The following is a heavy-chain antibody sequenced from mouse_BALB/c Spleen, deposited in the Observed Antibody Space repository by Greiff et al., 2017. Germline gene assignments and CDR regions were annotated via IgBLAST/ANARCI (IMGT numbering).Heavy chain of an antibody. D-gene: IGHD1-1*01. Sequence: VQVVESGPGLVAPSQSLSITCTVSGFSFTSYGVHWVRQPPGKGLEWLGVIWAGGSTNYNSALMSRLSISKDNSKSQVFLKMNSLQTDDTAMYYCARGGTTGWFAYWGQGTLVTVSA. V-gene: IGHV2-9*02. CDR3: ARGGTTGWFAY. J-gene: IGHJ3*01. CDR1: GFSFTSYG. CDR2: IWAGGST.